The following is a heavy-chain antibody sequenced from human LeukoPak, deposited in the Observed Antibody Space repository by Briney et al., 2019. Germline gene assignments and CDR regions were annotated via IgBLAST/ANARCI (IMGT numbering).Heavy chain of an antibody. D-gene: IGHD3-22*01. J-gene: IGHJ4*02. Sequence: GGSLRLSCAASGFSFNVYSMTWVRQAPGKGLEWLSYISGSSSPIYYTDSVRGRFTISRDNAKNSLYLQMNSLRVEDTAVYYCARDTYSRLDYWGQGTLVTVSS. V-gene: IGHV3-48*01. CDR2: ISGSSSPI. CDR3: ARDTYSRLDY. CDR1: GFSFNVYS.